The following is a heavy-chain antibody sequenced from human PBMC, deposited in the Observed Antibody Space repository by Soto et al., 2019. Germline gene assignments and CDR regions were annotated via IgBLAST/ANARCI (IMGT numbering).Heavy chain of an antibody. CDR2: ISSSGSYI. CDR1: GFTFSSYS. CDR3: ARDINDSSGWFSEDY. J-gene: IGHJ4*02. V-gene: IGHV3-21*01. D-gene: IGHD6-19*01. Sequence: EVQLVESGGGLVKPGGSLRLSCAASGFTFSSYSMNWVRQAPGKGLEWVSSISSSGSYIHYADSVKGRFTISRDNAKTSLYLQMNSLRAEDTAVYYCARDINDSSGWFSEDYWGQGTLFTVSS.